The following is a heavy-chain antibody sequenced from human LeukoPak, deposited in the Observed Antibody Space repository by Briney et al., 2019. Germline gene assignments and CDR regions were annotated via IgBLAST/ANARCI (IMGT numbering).Heavy chain of an antibody. CDR1: GYTFSSYW. Sequence: PGGSQRLSCAASGYTFSSYWMSWVRHAPGKGMVWVANIKQDGSEKYYVDSVKGRFTISRDNAKSSLYLQMNSLRAEDTAVYYCARPVLRYFDWLDFFDYWGQGTLVTVSS. CDR2: IKQDGSEK. D-gene: IGHD3-9*01. CDR3: ARPVLRYFDWLDFFDY. J-gene: IGHJ4*02. V-gene: IGHV3-7*01.